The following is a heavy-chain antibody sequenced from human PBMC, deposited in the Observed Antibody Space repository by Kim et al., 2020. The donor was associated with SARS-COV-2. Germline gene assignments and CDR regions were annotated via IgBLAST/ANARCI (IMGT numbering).Heavy chain of an antibody. CDR2: IWHDGSNK. D-gene: IGHD6-13*01. V-gene: IGHV3-33*03. CDR1: GFIFSGYG. Sequence: GGSLRLSCAASGFIFSGYGMHWVRQAPGKGLEWVAVIWHDGSNKYYTDSVKGRFTISRDNSKNTLFLQMNSLKSEDTAVYFCATDDEGQPAESHAFVMWGQGPMVTVSS. CDR3: ATDDEGQPAESHAFVM. J-gene: IGHJ3*02.